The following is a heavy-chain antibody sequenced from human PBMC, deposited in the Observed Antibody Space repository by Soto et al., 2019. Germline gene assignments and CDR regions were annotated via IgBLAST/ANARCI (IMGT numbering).Heavy chain of an antibody. CDR3: ARGDIVLVPASEGNWFDP. Sequence: ASVKVSCKASAYSFTTYHIHWVRQAPGQGLEWMGLINPDVGATNYAQRFQGRLRLTRDTSTSTVYMELRSLRFDDTAVYYCARGDIVLVPASEGNWFDPWGQGTLVTVSS. CDR2: INPDVGAT. V-gene: IGHV1-46*01. J-gene: IGHJ5*02. CDR1: AYSFTTYH. D-gene: IGHD2-2*01.